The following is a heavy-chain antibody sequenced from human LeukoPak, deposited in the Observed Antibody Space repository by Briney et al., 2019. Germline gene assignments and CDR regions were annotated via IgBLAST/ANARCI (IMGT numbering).Heavy chain of an antibody. CDR1: GGSISSHY. CDR3: ARLSGYCSSTSCADWYMDV. V-gene: IGHV4-59*11. Sequence: SETLSLTCTVSGGSISSHYWSWIRQPPGKGLEWIGYICYSGSTNYNPSLKSRVTISVDTSKNQFSLKLSSVTAADTAVYYCARLSGYCSSTSCADWYMDVWGKGTTVTVSS. J-gene: IGHJ6*03. D-gene: IGHD2-2*01. CDR2: ICYSGST.